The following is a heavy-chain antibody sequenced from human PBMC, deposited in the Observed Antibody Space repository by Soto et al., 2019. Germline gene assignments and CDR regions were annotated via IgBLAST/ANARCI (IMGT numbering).Heavy chain of an antibody. D-gene: IGHD6-19*01. J-gene: IGHJ4*02. Sequence: SQTLSLTCAISGDSVSSNSAAWNWIRQSQSRGLEWLGRTYYRSKWYNDYAVSVKSRITINPDTSKNQFSLQLNSVTPEDTVVYYCASQTPEGRYSSGEVNYWGQGTLVTVSS. CDR2: TYYRSKWYN. CDR3: ASQTPEGRYSSGEVNY. V-gene: IGHV6-1*01. CDR1: GDSVSSNSAA.